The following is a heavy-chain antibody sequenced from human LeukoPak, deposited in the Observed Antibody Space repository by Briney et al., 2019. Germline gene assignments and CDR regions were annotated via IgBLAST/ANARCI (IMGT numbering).Heavy chain of an antibody. Sequence: PSESLSLTCTVSAGSVSSGSYYWSWIRQPPGKGLEWIGYIYYSESTNYNPSLKSRVTRSVHTSKNQVSLKLSSVTAADTAVYYCARETRYDSSPYYFDYWGQGTLVTVSS. D-gene: IGHD3-22*01. CDR1: AGSVSSGSYY. CDR3: ARETRYDSSPYYFDY. J-gene: IGHJ4*02. CDR2: IYYSEST. V-gene: IGHV4-61*01.